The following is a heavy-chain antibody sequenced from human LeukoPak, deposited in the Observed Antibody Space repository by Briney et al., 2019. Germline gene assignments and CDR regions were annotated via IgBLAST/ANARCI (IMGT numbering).Heavy chain of an antibody. Sequence: GGSLRLSCAASGFTFSNAWMSWVRQAPGKGLEWVGRIKTKTDGGTTDYAAPVNGRFTISRDDSKNTLYLQMNSLKTDDSAVYFCSTSLTTPFDYWGQGTPVTVSS. V-gene: IGHV3-15*01. CDR1: GFTFSNAW. CDR2: IKTKTDGGTT. J-gene: IGHJ4*02. CDR3: STSLTTPFDY. D-gene: IGHD4-17*01.